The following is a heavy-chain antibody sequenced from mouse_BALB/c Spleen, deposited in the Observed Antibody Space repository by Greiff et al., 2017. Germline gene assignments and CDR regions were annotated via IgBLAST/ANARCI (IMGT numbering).Heavy chain of an antibody. J-gene: IGHJ3*01. CDR1: GYTFTSYV. CDR2: INPYNDGT. V-gene: IGHV1-14*01. Sequence: EVQLQQSGPELVKPGASVKMSCKASGYTFTSYVMHWVKQKPGQGLEWIGYINPYNDGTKYNEKFKGKATLTSDKSSSTAYMELSSLTSEDSAVYYCARESHYYGSSTPFAYWGQGTLVTVSA. D-gene: IGHD1-1*01. CDR3: ARESHYYGSSTPFAY.